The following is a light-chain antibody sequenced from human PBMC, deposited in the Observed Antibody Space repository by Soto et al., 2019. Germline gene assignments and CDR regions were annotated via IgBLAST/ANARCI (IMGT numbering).Light chain of an antibody. CDR3: QQSYSNVIT. V-gene: IGKV1-39*01. CDR1: QDISDY. CDR2: GAS. J-gene: IGKJ5*01. Sequence: DIQMTQSPSSLSASVGDRVTITCRASQDISDYLTWYQQRPGNAPKVLVYGASSVQSGVPSRFRGSGAGTDFTLTITTLQPEDFGTYYCQQSYSNVITFGQGTHWRL.